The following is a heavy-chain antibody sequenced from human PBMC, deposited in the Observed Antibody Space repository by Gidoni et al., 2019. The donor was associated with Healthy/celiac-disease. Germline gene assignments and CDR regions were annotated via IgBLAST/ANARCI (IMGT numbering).Heavy chain of an antibody. J-gene: IGHJ6*03. D-gene: IGHD2-2*01. CDR1: GYSFTSYW. V-gene: IGHV5-10-1*03. CDR2: IDPSDSYT. CDR3: ARRGYCSSTSCYDHYYYYMDV. Sequence: EVQLVQSGAEVKKPGESLRISCKGSGYSFTSYWISWVRQMPGKGLEWMGRIDPSDSYTNYSPSFQGHVTISADKSISTAYLQWSSLKASDTAMYYCARRGYCSSTSCYDHYYYYMDVWGKGTTVTVSS.